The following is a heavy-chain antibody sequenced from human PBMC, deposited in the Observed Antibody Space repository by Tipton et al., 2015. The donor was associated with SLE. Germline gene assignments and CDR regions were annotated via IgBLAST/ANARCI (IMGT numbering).Heavy chain of an antibody. CDR1: GASVSSHY. J-gene: IGHJ6*03. V-gene: IGHV4-59*02. CDR3: AREGRYPYYYYMDV. CDR2: IYYSGST. D-gene: IGHD2-2*01. Sequence: TLSLTCTVSGASVSSHYWNWIRQPPGKGLEWIGYIYYSGSTNYNPSLKSRVTISVDTSKNQFSLKLSSVTAADTAVYYCAREGRYPYYYYMDVWGKGTTVTVSS.